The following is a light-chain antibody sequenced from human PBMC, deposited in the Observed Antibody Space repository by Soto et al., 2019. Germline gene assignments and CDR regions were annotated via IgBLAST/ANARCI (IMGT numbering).Light chain of an antibody. CDR3: SPYTTSSTWV. Sequence: QSALTQPASVSGSPGQSITISCTGTSSDVGAYDYVSWYQQHPGKAPKLMIYEVSNRPSGVSNRFSGSKSGNTASLTISGLQAEDEADYYCSPYTTSSTWVFGGGTKLTV. V-gene: IGLV2-14*01. CDR1: SSDVGAYDY. CDR2: EVS. J-gene: IGLJ3*02.